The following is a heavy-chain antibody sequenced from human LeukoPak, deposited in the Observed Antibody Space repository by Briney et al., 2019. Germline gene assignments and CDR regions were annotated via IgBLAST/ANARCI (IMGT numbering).Heavy chain of an antibody. CDR3: ARGGRYGDSGDAFDI. D-gene: IGHD4-17*01. Sequence: GGSLRLSCAASGFTLSSYWMSWVRQAPAKGLEWVANIKQDGSEKYYVDSVKGRFTISRDNAKNSLYLQMNSVRAEDTAVYYCARGGRYGDSGDAFDIWGQGTMVTVSS. J-gene: IGHJ3*02. V-gene: IGHV3-7*01. CDR2: IKQDGSEK. CDR1: GFTLSSYW.